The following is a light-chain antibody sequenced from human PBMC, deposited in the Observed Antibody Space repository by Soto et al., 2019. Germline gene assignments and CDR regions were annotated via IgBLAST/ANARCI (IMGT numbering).Light chain of an antibody. V-gene: IGLV1-40*01. Sequence: QSXLTQRPSWSGAPWHRGTISCTGSSSNIGAGYDVHWYQQLPGTAPKVLIYGNRNRPSGVPDRFSGSKSGTSASLAITGLPAEDEADYYCESYDSGVSGSVFGGGTKVTVL. CDR3: ESYDSGVSGSV. CDR2: GNR. CDR1: SSNIGAGYD. J-gene: IGLJ2*01.